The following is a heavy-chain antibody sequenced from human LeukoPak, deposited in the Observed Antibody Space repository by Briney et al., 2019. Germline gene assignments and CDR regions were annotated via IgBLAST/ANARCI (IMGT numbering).Heavy chain of an antibody. J-gene: IGHJ4*02. CDR1: GFTFDDYA. CDR3: AKGAYGPFDY. V-gene: IGHV3-9*01. D-gene: IGHD2-21*01. CDR2: ISWNSGSI. Sequence: PGRSLRLSCAASGFTFDDYAMHWVRRAPGKGLEWVSGISWNSGSIGYADSVKGRFTISRDNAKNSLYLQMNSLRAEDTALYYCAKGAYGPFDYWGQGTLVTVSS.